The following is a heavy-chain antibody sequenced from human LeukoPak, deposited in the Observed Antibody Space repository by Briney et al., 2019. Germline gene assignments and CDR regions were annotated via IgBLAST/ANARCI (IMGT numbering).Heavy chain of an antibody. Sequence: GASVKVSCKASGGTFSSYAISWVRQAPGQGLEWMGGIIPIFGTANYAQKFQGRVTITTDESTSTAYMELSSLRSEDTAVYYCARVRVVPAETRRYYYYMDVWGKGTTVTVSS. CDR3: ARVRVVPAETRRYYYYMDV. V-gene: IGHV1-69*05. CDR1: GGTFSSYA. D-gene: IGHD2-2*01. CDR2: IIPIFGTA. J-gene: IGHJ6*03.